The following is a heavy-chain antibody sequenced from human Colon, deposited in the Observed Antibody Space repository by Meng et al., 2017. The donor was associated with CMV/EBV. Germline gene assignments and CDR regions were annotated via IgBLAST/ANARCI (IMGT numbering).Heavy chain of an antibody. Sequence: ASVKVSCKASGYTFTGYYMHWVRQAPGQGLEWMGGIIPVFQKASYAQNFQGRINITADKSTNTVYLEMVSLTSEDSASYYCATGTANCYVCSYNMDVWGQGTTVTVSS. V-gene: IGHV1-46*01. CDR1: GYTFTGYY. D-gene: IGHD2-2*01. J-gene: IGHJ6*02. CDR3: ATGTANCYVCSYNMDV. CDR2: IIPVFQKA.